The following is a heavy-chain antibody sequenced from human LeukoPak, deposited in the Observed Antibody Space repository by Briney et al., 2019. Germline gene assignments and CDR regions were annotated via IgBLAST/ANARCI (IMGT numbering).Heavy chain of an antibody. V-gene: IGHV3-48*04. J-gene: IGHJ4*02. CDR3: ARSLVGAFDY. D-gene: IGHD1-26*01. Sequence: GGSLRLSCAASGFTFSSYSTNWVRQAPGKGLEWVSYISSSGSTIYYADSVKGRFTISRDNAKNSLYLQMNSLRAEDTAVYYCARSLVGAFDYWGQGTLVTVSS. CDR1: GFTFSSYS. CDR2: ISSSGSTI.